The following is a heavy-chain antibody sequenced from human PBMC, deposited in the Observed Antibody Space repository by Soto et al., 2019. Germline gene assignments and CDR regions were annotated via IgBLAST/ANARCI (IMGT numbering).Heavy chain of an antibody. CDR1: GFTFSTYT. CDR3: ARARGSYYYGMDI. D-gene: IGHD1-26*01. J-gene: IGHJ6*02. V-gene: IGHV3-21*01. Sequence: PGGSLRLSCAASGFTFSTYTMNWVRQAPGKGLEWVSSITSSGSYIYFADSVKGRFTISRDSAKNSLSLQMNSLRADDTAVYYCARARGSYYYGMDIWGQGTTVTVSS. CDR2: ITSSGSYI.